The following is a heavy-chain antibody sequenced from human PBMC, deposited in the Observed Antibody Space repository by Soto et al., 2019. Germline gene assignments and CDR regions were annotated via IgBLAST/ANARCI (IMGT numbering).Heavy chain of an antibody. Sequence: LRLSCTGSGFTFGDYAMHWVRQAPGKGLEWVAVISYDGSNKYYADSVKGRFTISRDNSKNTLYLQMNSLRAEDTAVYYCARSYGPRDYYYGMDVWGQGTTVTVSS. J-gene: IGHJ6*02. V-gene: IGHV3-30-3*01. CDR2: ISYDGSNK. CDR3: ARSYGPRDYYYGMDV. CDR1: GFTFGDYA. D-gene: IGHD5-18*01.